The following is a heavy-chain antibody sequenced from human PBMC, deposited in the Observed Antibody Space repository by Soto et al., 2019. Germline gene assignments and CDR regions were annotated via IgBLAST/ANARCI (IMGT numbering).Heavy chain of an antibody. CDR2: INPNSGGT. CDR1: GYTFTGYY. D-gene: IGHD2-21*02. V-gene: IGHV1-2*04. Sequence: QVQLVQSGAEEKKPGASVKVSCKASGYTFTGYYMHWVRQAPGQGLEWMGWINPNSGGTNYAQKFQGWVTMTRDTSISTAYMELSRLRSDDTAVYYCARSPGGVVTAMYYFDYWGQGTLVTVSS. J-gene: IGHJ4*02. CDR3: ARSPGGVVTAMYYFDY.